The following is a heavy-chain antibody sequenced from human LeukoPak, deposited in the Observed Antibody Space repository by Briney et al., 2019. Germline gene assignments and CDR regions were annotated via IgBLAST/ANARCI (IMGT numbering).Heavy chain of an antibody. CDR2: LSNSGDIT. CDR3: VRGGTFGVVTHLDV. Sequence: GGSLRLSCAASGFTFSDYYMHWIRQAPGKGLEWISSLSNSGDITYYVDSVKGRFSISRDNAKRSLYLQMRSLRDGYTAVYFCVRGGTFGVVTHLDVWGEGTTVTVSS. J-gene: IGHJ6*04. CDR1: GFTFSDYY. D-gene: IGHD3-3*01. V-gene: IGHV3-11*04.